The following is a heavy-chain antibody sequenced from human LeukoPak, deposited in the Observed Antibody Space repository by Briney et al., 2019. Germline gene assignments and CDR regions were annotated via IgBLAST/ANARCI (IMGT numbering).Heavy chain of an antibody. V-gene: IGHV4-4*07. CDR2: INTSGST. CDR3: ARDRGNYEFWSGYGGGPEY. J-gene: IGHJ4*02. Sequence: PSETLSLTCTVSGGSISSFYWTWIRQPAGKGLEWIGRINTSGSTKYNPSLKSRVTMSVDTSKNQFSLKLSSVTAADTAVYYCARDRGNYEFWSGYGGGPEYWGQGTLVTVSS. CDR1: GGSISSFY. D-gene: IGHD3-3*01.